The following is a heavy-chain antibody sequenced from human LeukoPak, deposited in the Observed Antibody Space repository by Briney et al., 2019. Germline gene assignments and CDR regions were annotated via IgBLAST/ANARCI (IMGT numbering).Heavy chain of an antibody. CDR1: GYTFTSYG. CDR3: ARDLHYDSSGYLGY. V-gene: IGHV1-18*01. Sequence: ASVKVSCKASGYTFTSYGISWVRQAPGQGLEWMGWISAYNGNTNYAQKLQGRVTMTTDTSTSTAYMELRSLRSDDTAVYYCARDLHYDSSGYLGYWGQGPLVTVSS. J-gene: IGHJ4*02. CDR2: ISAYNGNT. D-gene: IGHD3-22*01.